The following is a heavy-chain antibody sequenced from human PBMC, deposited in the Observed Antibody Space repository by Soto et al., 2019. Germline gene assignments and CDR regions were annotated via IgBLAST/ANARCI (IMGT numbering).Heavy chain of an antibody. CDR2: ISGSGGST. Sequence: GESLKISCAASGFTFSSYAMSWVRQAPGKGLEWVSAISGSGGSTYYADSVKGRFTISRDNSKNTLYLQMNSLRAEDTAVYYCAKDRVTIFGVEYDYWGQGTLVTVSS. CDR3: AKDRVTIFGVEYDY. CDR1: GFTFSSYA. V-gene: IGHV3-23*01. D-gene: IGHD3-3*01. J-gene: IGHJ4*02.